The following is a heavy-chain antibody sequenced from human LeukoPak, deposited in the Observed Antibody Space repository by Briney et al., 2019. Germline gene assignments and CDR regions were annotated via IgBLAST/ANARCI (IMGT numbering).Heavy chain of an antibody. Sequence: ASVKVSCKASGYTFTSYGISWVRQAPGQGLEWMGGIIPIFGTANYAQKFQGRVTITADESTSTAYMELSSLRSEDTAVYYCARADPLWFGEFLFDYWGQGTLVTVSS. D-gene: IGHD3-10*01. CDR3: ARADPLWFGEFLFDY. CDR1: GYTFTSYG. J-gene: IGHJ4*02. CDR2: IIPIFGTA. V-gene: IGHV1-69*13.